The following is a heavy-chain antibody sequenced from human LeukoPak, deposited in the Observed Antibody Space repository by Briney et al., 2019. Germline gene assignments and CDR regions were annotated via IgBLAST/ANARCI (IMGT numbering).Heavy chain of an antibody. V-gene: IGHV4-59*01. CDR1: GDSIDSYY. J-gene: IGHJ4*02. D-gene: IGHD2-2*01. CDR2: IYYTGST. Sequence: SETLSLTCTVSGDSIDSYYWSWIRQPPGKGLEWIGYIYYTGSTEYHPSLKSRVTISLDTSKTQFSLKLTSVTAADTAVYYCARVYQSAEYYFDYWGQGTLVSVSS. CDR3: ARVYQSAEYYFDY.